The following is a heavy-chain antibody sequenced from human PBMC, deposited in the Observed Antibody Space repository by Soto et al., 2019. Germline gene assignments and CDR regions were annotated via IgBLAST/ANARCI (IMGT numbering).Heavy chain of an antibody. J-gene: IGHJ3*02. CDR3: ARFCGNAFDI. CDR1: GGSISSSSFN. Sequence: QLQLRESGPGLVKPSETLSLTCSVSGGSISSSSFNWDWIRQPPGKGLEWIGTIYYDGSTDYNPSLKSRAIISVDTSKNEFSLKLTSVTAADTAVYYCARFCGNAFDIWGHGTVVTVS. D-gene: IGHD2-15*01. V-gene: IGHV4-39*01. CDR2: IYYDGST.